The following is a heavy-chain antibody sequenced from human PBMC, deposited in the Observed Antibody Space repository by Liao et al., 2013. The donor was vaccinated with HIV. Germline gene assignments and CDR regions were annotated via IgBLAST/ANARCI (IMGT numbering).Heavy chain of an antibody. Sequence: QVQLQQWGAGLLKPSETLSLTCAVYGGSFSGYYWSWIRQPPGKGLEWIGEINHSGSTNYNPSLKSRVTISVDTSKNQFSLKLNSVTVADTAVYYCARDKGRSWPFDAFDIWGQGTMVTVSS. D-gene: IGHD6-13*01. CDR2: INHSGST. CDR3: ARDKGRSWPFDAFDI. J-gene: IGHJ3*02. V-gene: IGHV4-34*01. CDR1: GGSFSGYY.